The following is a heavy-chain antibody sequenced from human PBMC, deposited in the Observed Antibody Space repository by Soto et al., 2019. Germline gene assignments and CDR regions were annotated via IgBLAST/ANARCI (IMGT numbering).Heavy chain of an antibody. CDR2: ISGSGGST. CDR3: AKGQYSGVAGGLDY. V-gene: IGHV3-23*01. D-gene: IGHD1-26*01. J-gene: IGHJ4*02. Sequence: GGSLRLSCAASGFTFSGYAMSWVRQAPGKGLEWVSGISGSGGSTDYADSVKGRFTISRDNSKNTLYLQMNSLRVEDTALYYCAKGQYSGVAGGLDYWGQGTLVTVSS. CDR1: GFTFSGYA.